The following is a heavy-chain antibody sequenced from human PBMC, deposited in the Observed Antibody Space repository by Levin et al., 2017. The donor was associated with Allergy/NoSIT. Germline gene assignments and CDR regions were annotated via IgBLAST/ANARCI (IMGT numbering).Heavy chain of an antibody. CDR1: GFTFSSYE. V-gene: IGHV3-48*03. Sequence: LSLTCAASGFTFSSYEMNWVRQAPGKGLEWVSYISSSGSTIYYADSVKGRFTISRDNAKNSLYLQMNSLRAEDTAVYYCARTDYGDPSDGMDVWGQGTTVTVSS. CDR2: ISSSGSTI. D-gene: IGHD4-17*01. CDR3: ARTDYGDPSDGMDV. J-gene: IGHJ6*02.